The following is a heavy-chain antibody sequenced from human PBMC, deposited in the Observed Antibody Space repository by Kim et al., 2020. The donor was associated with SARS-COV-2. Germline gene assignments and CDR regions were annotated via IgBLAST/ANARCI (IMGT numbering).Heavy chain of an antibody. CDR3: ATDKDLVIYEY. Sequence: GGSLRLSCAASGFTFSSYVMHWVRQVPGKGPMWVSRISHDGSVTTYEDSVKGRFTISRDNAKNTLYLQMNSLRPEDTAVYYCATDKDLVIYEYWGQGTLVTVSS. D-gene: IGHD2-21*01. V-gene: IGHV3-74*01. CDR2: ISHDGSVT. J-gene: IGHJ4*02. CDR1: GFTFSSYV.